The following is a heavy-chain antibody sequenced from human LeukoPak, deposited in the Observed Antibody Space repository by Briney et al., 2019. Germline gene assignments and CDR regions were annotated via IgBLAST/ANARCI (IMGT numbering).Heavy chain of an antibody. CDR2: ISSSSSYI. CDR3: ARDLNNYCYYYMDV. J-gene: IGHJ6*03. V-gene: IGHV3-21*01. CDR1: GFTFSSYS. Sequence: PGGSLRLSCAASGFTFSSYSMNWVRQAPGKGLEWVSSISSSSSYIYYADSVKGRFTISRDNAKNSLYLQMNSLRAEDTAVYYCARDLNNYCYYYMDVWGKGTTVTVSS.